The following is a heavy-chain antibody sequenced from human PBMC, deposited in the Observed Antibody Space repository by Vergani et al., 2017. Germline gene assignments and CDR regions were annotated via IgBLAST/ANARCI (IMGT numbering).Heavy chain of an antibody. D-gene: IGHD3-22*01. Sequence: QVQLQESGPGLVKPSETLSLTCTVSGVSISRYYWSWLRQPPGQGLECLGYISYSGSTNYNPSLKSRVTISVDTSKNQFSLKLSSVTAADTAVYYCATDSSGYRRGMDVWGQGP. CDR1: GVSISRYY. CDR2: ISYSGST. V-gene: IGHV4-59*01. CDR3: ATDSSGYRRGMDV. J-gene: IGHJ6*02.